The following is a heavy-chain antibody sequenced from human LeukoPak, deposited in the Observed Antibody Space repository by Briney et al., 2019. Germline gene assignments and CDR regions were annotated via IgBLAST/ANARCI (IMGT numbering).Heavy chain of an antibody. V-gene: IGHV1-69*01. Sequence: ASVKVSCKASGGTFSSYAISWVRQAPGQGLEWMGGIIPIFGTANYAQKFQGRVTITADESTSTAYMELCSLRSEDTAVYYCARGNYYGSGSSLNYYMDVWGKGTTVTISS. D-gene: IGHD3-10*01. CDR3: ARGNYYGSGSSLNYYMDV. J-gene: IGHJ6*03. CDR1: GGTFSSYA. CDR2: IIPIFGTA.